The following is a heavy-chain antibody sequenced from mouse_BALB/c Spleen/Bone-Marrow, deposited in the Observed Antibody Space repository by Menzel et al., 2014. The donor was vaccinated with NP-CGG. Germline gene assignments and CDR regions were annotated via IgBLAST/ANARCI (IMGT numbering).Heavy chain of an antibody. CDR3: TRDIEGNYSYWYLDI. CDR1: GFTLTDYY. D-gene: IGHD2-1*01. Sequence: EVKFVESGGGSVQPGGSLRLSCATSGFTLTDYYMSWVRQPPGKALEWLGFIRNKAKGSTTDYSASVKGRFTISRDNSQSHLYLKMNPQRPEDSATYYCTRDIEGNYSYWYLDIWGAGSTVTVSS. V-gene: IGHV7-3*02. CDR2: IRNKAKGSTT. J-gene: IGHJ1*01.